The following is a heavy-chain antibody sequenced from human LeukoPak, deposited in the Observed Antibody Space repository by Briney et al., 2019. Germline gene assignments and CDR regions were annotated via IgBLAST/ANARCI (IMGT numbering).Heavy chain of an antibody. Sequence: PSETLSLTCTVSGGSISSGSYYRSWIRQPAGKGLEWIGRIYTSGSTNYNPSLKSRVTISVDTSKNQFSLKLSSVTAADTAVYYCARDREKVRFLEWLSTMDVWGKGTTVTVSS. V-gene: IGHV4-61*02. CDR2: IYTSGST. J-gene: IGHJ6*03. CDR1: GGSISSGSYY. CDR3: ARDREKVRFLEWLSTMDV. D-gene: IGHD3-3*01.